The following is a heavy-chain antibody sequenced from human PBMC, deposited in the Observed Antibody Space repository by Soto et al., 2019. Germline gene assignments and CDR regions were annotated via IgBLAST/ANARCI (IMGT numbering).Heavy chain of an antibody. CDR1: GGSISSGAYY. CDR2: IYYSGTT. Sequence: PSETLSLTCSVSGGSISSGAYYWSWIRQPPGKGLEWIGYIYYSGTTYPNPSLKSRINISVDTSKNQFSLKLSSVTAADTAVYYCARRPYRQGATSGYFDYWGQGTLVTVSS. V-gene: IGHV4-30-4*01. D-gene: IGHD1-26*01. J-gene: IGHJ4*02. CDR3: ARRPYRQGATSGYFDY.